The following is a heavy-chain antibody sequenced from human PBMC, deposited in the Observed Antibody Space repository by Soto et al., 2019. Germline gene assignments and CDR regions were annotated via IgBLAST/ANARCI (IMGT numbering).Heavy chain of an antibody. CDR1: GGSISSYD. D-gene: IGHD3-10*02. J-gene: IGHJ5*02. CDR3: ARTLFGWGIWLDP. V-gene: IGHV4-59*01. CDR2: IYYSGST. Sequence: PSETLSLTCTVSGGSISSYDWTWIRQPPGKGLEWIGYIYYSGSTNYNPSLKSRVTISVDTSKNQFSLKLSSVTAADTAVYYCARTLFGWGIWLDPWGQGTLVTLSS.